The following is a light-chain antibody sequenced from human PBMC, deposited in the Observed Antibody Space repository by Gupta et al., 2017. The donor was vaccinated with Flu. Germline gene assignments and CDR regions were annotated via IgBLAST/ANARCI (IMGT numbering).Light chain of an antibody. CDR3: QSYDSSLSGPVV. CDR2: GNS. Sequence: TITCTGSSSNIGAGYDVRCYQQLPEAAPNLLLFGNSNRRSGGPDRFSGSKSGTSAALAITGLQAEDEADYYCQSYDSSLSGPVVFGGGTKLTVL. J-gene: IGLJ2*01. V-gene: IGLV1-40*01. CDR1: SSNIGAGYD.